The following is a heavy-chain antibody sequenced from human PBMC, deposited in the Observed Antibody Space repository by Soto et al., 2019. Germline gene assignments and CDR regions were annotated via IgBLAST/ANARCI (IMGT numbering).Heavy chain of an antibody. V-gene: IGHV2-5*02. J-gene: IGHJ4*02. CDR2: IYWDDDK. CDR1: GFSLTSRPMG. D-gene: IGHD1-1*01. CDR3: AHRLSGYSWNGGYFDY. Sequence: QITLKESGPTLVKPTQTLTLTCTFSGFSLTSRPMGVGWIRQPPGKALEWLVVIYWDDDKRYSPSLKSRLTITKDTSKKQVVLTMTTMDPVDTATYYCAHRLSGYSWNGGYFDYWGQGIPVTVSS.